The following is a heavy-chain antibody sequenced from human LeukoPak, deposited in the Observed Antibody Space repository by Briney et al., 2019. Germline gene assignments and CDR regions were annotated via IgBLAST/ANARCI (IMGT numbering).Heavy chain of an antibody. V-gene: IGHV3-23*01. J-gene: IGHJ4*02. CDR1: GFTFSSYG. Sequence: PGGSLRLSCAASGFTFSSYGMSWVRQAPGKGLEWVSAISGSGGSTYYADSVKGRFTISRDNSKNTLYLQMNSLRAEDTAVYYCAKDPPRYSSGWHENWGQGTLVTVSS. D-gene: IGHD6-19*01. CDR3: AKDPPRYSSGWHEN. CDR2: ISGSGGST.